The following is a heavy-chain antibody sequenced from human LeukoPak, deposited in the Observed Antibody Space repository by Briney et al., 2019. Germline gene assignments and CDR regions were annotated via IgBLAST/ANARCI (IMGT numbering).Heavy chain of an antibody. CDR2: IYYSGST. D-gene: IGHD3-22*01. V-gene: IGHV4-61*01. J-gene: IGHJ2*01. CDR3: ARGVTMIVVVIHDWYFDL. CDR1: GGSVSSGSYY. Sequence: SETLSLTCTVSGGSVSSGSYYWSWIRQPPGKGLEWIGYIYYSGSTNYNPSLKSRVTISVDTSKNQFSLKLTSVTAADTAVYYCARGVTMIVVVIHDWYFDLWGRGTLVTVSS.